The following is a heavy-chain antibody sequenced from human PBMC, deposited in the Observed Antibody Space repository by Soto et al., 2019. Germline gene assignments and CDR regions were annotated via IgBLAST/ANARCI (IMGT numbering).Heavy chain of an antibody. V-gene: IGHV3-23*01. Sequence: PGGSLRLSCAASGFTFSSYAMSWVRQAPGTGLGWVSAISGSGGSTYYADSVKGRFTISRDNSKNTLYLQMNSLRAEDTAVYYWAKEGIFGDYYGKDVWGQGTTV. J-gene: IGHJ6*02. CDR2: ISGSGGST. D-gene: IGHD3-3*01. CDR1: GFTFSSYA. CDR3: AKEGIFGDYYGKDV.